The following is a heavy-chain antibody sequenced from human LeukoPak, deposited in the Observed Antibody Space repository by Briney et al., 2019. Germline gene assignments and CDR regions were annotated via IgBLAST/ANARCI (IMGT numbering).Heavy chain of an antibody. CDR3: AKGSGGAIVHDYFDS. Sequence: GGSLRLSCAPSGFSFTNYAMHWVRQAPGKGLAWVAVVSYDETNNDYTDSVKGRFTISRDNSKDTVYLQMNGLRAEDTAVYYCAKGSGGAIVHDYFDSWGQGTLVSVSS. CDR2: VSYDETNN. D-gene: IGHD3-16*02. V-gene: IGHV3-30*18. CDR1: GFSFTNYA. J-gene: IGHJ4*02.